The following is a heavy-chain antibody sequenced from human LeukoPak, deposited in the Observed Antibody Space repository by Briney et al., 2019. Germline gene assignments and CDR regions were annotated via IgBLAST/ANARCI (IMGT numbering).Heavy chain of an antibody. CDR1: GFTVSSNY. J-gene: IGHJ4*02. CDR2: ISSSSSYI. D-gene: IGHD6-19*01. V-gene: IGHV3-21*01. Sequence: GGSLRLSCAASGFTVSSNYMSWVRQAPGKGLEWVSSISSSSSYIYYADSVKGRFTISRDNAKNSLYLQMNSLRAEDTAVYYCARALWPVAGTGGFDYWGQGTLVTVSS. CDR3: ARALWPVAGTGGFDY.